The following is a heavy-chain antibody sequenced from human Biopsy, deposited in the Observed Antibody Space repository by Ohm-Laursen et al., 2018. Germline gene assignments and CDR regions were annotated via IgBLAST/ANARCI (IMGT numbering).Heavy chain of an antibody. Sequence: SETLSLTCGVYGGSFSGYYCSWIRQPPGKGLEWIGEINDSGRTNYNPSLRSRVTFSVDTSMNQFSLKLSSVTAADTAVYYCARDSGILNYGNFKYYHYYGMDVWGQGTKVTVSS. CDR1: GGSFSGYY. CDR2: INDSGRT. V-gene: IGHV4-34*01. CDR3: ARDSGILNYGNFKYYHYYGMDV. J-gene: IGHJ6*02. D-gene: IGHD4-11*01.